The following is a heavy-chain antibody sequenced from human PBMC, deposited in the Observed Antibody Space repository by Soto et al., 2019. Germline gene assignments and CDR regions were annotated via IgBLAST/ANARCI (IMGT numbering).Heavy chain of an antibody. CDR3: AKGMTDFCADSGCTPIDY. J-gene: IGHJ4*02. CDR1: GFTFINYA. V-gene: IGHV3-23*01. D-gene: IGHD3-16*01. Sequence: EVQLLESGGCLVQPGGSLRLSCVASGFTFINYAMSWVRQAPWKGLEWVSSVSTSGGTTFYADSVKGRFTISRDNSENTLYLQTNSLRAADTAGYYCAKGMTDFCADSGCTPIDYWGQGTLVTVSS. CDR2: VSTSGGTT.